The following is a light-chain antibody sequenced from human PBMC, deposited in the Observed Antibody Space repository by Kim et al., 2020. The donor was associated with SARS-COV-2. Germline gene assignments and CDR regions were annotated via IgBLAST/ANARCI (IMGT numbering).Light chain of an antibody. V-gene: IGLV3-1*01. CDR1: KLGDKN. CDR2: EDR. CDR3: QAWDRSNVV. J-gene: IGLJ2*01. Sequence: SVSPGKTDSITCSGEKLGDKNVCWYQQKPGQSPLLVIYEDRKRPSGIPERFSGSNSGNTATLTISGAQAMDEADYYCQAWDRSNVVFGGGTKL.